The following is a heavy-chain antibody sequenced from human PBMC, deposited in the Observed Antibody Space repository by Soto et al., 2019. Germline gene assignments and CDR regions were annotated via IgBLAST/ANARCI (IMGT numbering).Heavy chain of an antibody. V-gene: IGHV1-18*01. Sequence: QVQLVQSRAEVKNPGASVKVSCKASGYSFTRYGIAWARQAPGQGLEWMGWINTYNDNTNYAPNLQGRVTLTTDTSTSTAYMELTSLRSNDTAIYYCAMVDVYVTPSPQDVWGQGTTVIVSS. CDR1: GYSFTRYG. J-gene: IGHJ6*02. CDR3: AMVDVYVTPSPQDV. D-gene: IGHD3-16*01. CDR2: INTYNDNT.